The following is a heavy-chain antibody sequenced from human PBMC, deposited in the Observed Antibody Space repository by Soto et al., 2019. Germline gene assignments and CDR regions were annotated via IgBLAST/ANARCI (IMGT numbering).Heavy chain of an antibody. CDR3: ARMSYFYDKWYFDL. V-gene: IGHV4-30-4*01. J-gene: IGHJ2*01. Sequence: PSETLSLTCTVSGASINNNDYYWSWIRQTPGKGLEWIGYVYYSGTTDYIPSLKSRLSMSIDKSQNQFTLKLNSVTAADTATYYCARMSYFYDKWYFDLWVPETLLVTVSS. CDR1: GASINNNDYY. D-gene: IGHD3-22*01. CDR2: VYYSGTT.